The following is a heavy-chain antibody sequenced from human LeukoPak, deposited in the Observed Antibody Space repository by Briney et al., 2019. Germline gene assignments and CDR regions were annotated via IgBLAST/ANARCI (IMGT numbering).Heavy chain of an antibody. D-gene: IGHD5-18*01. V-gene: IGHV4-34*01. J-gene: IGHJ5*02. CDR1: GGSFSTYY. CDR3: APRGDIEHSYGYGKWFDP. CDR2: INYSGST. Sequence: SETLSLTCAVYGGSFSTYYWSWIRQPPGKGLEWIGDINYSGSTNYNASLKSRVTISIDTSKNQFSLRLSSVTAADTAVYYCAPRGDIEHSYGYGKWFDPWGQGTRVTVSS.